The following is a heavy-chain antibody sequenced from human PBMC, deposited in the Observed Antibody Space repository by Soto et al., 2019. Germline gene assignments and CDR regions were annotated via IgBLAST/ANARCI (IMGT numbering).Heavy chain of an antibody. Sequence: EVQLVESGGGLIQPGGSLRISCAASGFNVSHNYMSWVRQPPGKGLEWVAIMLSGGRTYYADSVKGRFTISRDNSKNTLYFQMHSLRAEATAVYYCARDPGHGLDVWGQGTTVIVSS. V-gene: IGHV3-53*01. D-gene: IGHD1-1*01. CDR3: ARDPGHGLDV. CDR2: MLSGGRT. J-gene: IGHJ6*02. CDR1: GFNVSHNY.